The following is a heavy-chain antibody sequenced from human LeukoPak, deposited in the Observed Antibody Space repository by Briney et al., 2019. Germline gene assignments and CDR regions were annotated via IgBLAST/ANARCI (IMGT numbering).Heavy chain of an antibody. CDR1: GYTFTSYD. J-gene: IGHJ5*02. CDR2: MNPNSGNT. CDR3: ARRRAFGGAIAFNWFDP. Sequence: ASVKVSCKASGYTFTSYDINWVRQATGQGLEWMGWMNPNSGNTGYAQKFQGRVTMTRNTSISTAYMELSSLRSEDTAVYYCARRRAFGGAIAFNWFDPWGQGTLVTVSS. D-gene: IGHD3-16*02. V-gene: IGHV1-8*01.